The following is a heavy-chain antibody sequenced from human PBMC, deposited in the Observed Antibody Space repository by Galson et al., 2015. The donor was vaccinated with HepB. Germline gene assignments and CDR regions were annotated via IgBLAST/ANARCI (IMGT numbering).Heavy chain of an antibody. CDR2: IRSEATNNAT. CDR3: TRLADVSGYSSS. CDR1: GFTFSGSA. V-gene: IGHV3-73*01. Sequence: ALRLSCAASGFTFSGSAIHWVRQTSGKELGWVGRIRSEATNNATAYTASLKGRFTISRDDSKNMANLYMRSLRTEDTVVYYCTRLADVSGYSSSWGQGTLVTVSS. J-gene: IGHJ4*02. D-gene: IGHD6-13*01.